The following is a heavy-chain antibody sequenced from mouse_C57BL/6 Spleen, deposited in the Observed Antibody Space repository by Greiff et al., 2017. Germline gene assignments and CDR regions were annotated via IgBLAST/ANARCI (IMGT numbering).Heavy chain of an antibody. CDR3: ARGGNYYGYEHFDV. CDR1: GYTFTDYY. D-gene: IGHD2-2*01. CDR2: INPYNGGT. V-gene: IGHV1-19*01. Sequence: DVKLQESGPVLVKPGASVKMSCKASGYTFTDYYMNWVKQSHGKSLEWIGVINPYNGGTSYNQKFKGKATLTVDKSSSTAYMELNSLTSEDSAVYYCARGGNYYGYEHFDVWGTGTTVTVSS. J-gene: IGHJ1*03.